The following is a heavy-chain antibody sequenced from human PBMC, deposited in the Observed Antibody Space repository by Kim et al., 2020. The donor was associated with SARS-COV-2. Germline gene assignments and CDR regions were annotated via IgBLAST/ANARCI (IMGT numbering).Heavy chain of an antibody. CDR2: ISYDGSNK. D-gene: IGHD6-19*01. CDR1: GFTFSSYA. J-gene: IGHJ4*02. V-gene: IGHV3-30*04. CDR3: ARDRPLPNKEQWLSPTHYFDY. Sequence: GGSLRLSCAASGFTFSSYAMHWVRQAPGKGLEWVAVISYDGSNKYYADSVKGRFTISRDNSKNTLYLQMNSLRAEDTAVYYCARDRPLPNKEQWLSPTHYFDYWGQGTLVTVSS.